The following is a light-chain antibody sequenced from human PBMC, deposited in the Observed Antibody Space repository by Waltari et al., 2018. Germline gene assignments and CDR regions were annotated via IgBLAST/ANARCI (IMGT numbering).Light chain of an antibody. V-gene: IGKV1-5*03. J-gene: IGKJ2*01. CDR2: KAS. CDR3: QHYNSYPFT. Sequence: DIQMTQSPPTLSASVGDGVTITCRASQSINDWLAWYQQTPGKAPKLLIYKASSLESGVPSRFSGSGSGTEFTLTISSLQPDDFATYYCQHYNSYPFTFGQGTKLEIK. CDR1: QSINDW.